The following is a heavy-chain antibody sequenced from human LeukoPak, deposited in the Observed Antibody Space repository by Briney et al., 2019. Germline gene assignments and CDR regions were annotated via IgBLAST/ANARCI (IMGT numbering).Heavy chain of an antibody. CDR3: ARDNFGGSGSYDY. Sequence: PGGSLRLSCAASGFSFTSYWMHWVRQAPGKGLVWISCINTDGSGTTYADSVKGRFTISRDNAKNTLYLQMNSLRAEDTAVYYCARDNFGGSGSYDYWGQGTLVTVSS. D-gene: IGHD3-10*01. V-gene: IGHV3-74*01. CDR1: GFSFTSYW. CDR2: INTDGSGT. J-gene: IGHJ4*02.